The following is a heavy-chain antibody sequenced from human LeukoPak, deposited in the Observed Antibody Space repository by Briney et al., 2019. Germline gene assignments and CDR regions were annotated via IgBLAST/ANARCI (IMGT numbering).Heavy chain of an antibody. V-gene: IGHV1-69*05. Sequence: SVKVSCKASGGTFSSYAISWVRQAPGQGLEWMGGIIPIFGTANYAQKFQGRVTITTDESTSTAYMELSSLRSEDTAVYYCASVTTVTPVWYFDLWGRGTLVTVSS. D-gene: IGHD4-17*01. CDR2: IIPIFGTA. CDR1: GGTFSSYA. CDR3: ASVTTVTPVWYFDL. J-gene: IGHJ2*01.